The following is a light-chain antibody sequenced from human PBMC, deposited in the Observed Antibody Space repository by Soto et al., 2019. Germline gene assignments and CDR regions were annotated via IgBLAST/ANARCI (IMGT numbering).Light chain of an antibody. Sequence: QSALTQPPSASGSPGQSVTISCTGTSSDVGGYDYVSWYQQHPGKAPKLMIYEVNKRPSGVPDRFSGSKSGNRASLTVSGLQAEDEGDYYCTSYVGSANYVFGTGTKLTVL. CDR1: SSDVGGYDY. J-gene: IGLJ1*01. CDR2: EVN. CDR3: TSYVGSANYV. V-gene: IGLV2-8*01.